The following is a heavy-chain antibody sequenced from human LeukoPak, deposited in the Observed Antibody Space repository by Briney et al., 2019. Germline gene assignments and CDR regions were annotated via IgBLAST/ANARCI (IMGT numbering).Heavy chain of an antibody. J-gene: IGHJ4*02. CDR3: AKDREGCSSTSCYGFFDY. D-gene: IGHD2-2*01. Sequence: GGSLRLSCAASGFTFRSYAMSCVRQSPGKGLEWLSSIRGSGGSTYYADSVKGRFTISRDNSKNTLYLQMNSLRAEDTAVYYCAKDREGCSSTSCYGFFDYWGQGTLVTVSS. CDR1: GFTFRSYA. CDR2: IRGSGGST. V-gene: IGHV3-23*01.